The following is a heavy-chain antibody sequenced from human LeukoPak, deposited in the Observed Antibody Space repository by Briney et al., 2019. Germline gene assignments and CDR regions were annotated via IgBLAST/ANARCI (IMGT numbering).Heavy chain of an antibody. CDR3: ARRADIVVVPAAAAAHLDI. CDR2: ISAYNGNT. CDR1: GGTFSSYA. Sequence: ASVKVSCKASGGTFSSYAISWVRQAPGQGLEWMGWISAYNGNTNYAQKLQGRVTMTTDTSTSTAYMELRSLRSDDTAVYYCARRADIVVVPAAAAAHLDIWGQGTMVTVSS. J-gene: IGHJ3*02. D-gene: IGHD2-2*01. V-gene: IGHV1-18*01.